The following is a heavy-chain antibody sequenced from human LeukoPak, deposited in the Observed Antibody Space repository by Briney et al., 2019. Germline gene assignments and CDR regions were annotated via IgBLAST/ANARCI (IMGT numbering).Heavy chain of an antibody. V-gene: IGHV5-10-1*01. J-gene: IGHJ6*02. CDR3: AGNTGGIYYYYYGMDV. CDR2: IDPSDSYT. Sequence: GESLKISCKGSGYSFLSYWIIWVRQMPGKGLEWMGRIDPSDSYTNYSPSFQGHVTISADKSISTAYLQWSSLKASDTAMYYCAGNTGGIYYYYYGMDVWGQGTTVTVSS. CDR1: GYSFLSYW. D-gene: IGHD1-26*01.